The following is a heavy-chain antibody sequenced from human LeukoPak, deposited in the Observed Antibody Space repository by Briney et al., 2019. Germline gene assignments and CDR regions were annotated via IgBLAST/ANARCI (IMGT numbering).Heavy chain of an antibody. D-gene: IGHD6-19*01. CDR1: GFTFSSYW. CDR3: ARDRSYSSGWYSDY. J-gene: IGHJ4*02. Sequence: GGSLRLSCAASGFTFSSYWMSWVRQAPGKGLEWVANIKQDGSEKYYVDSVKGRFTISRDNAKNSLYLQMNSLRAEDTAVYYCARDRSYSSGWYSDYWGQETLVTVSS. CDR2: IKQDGSEK. V-gene: IGHV3-7*01.